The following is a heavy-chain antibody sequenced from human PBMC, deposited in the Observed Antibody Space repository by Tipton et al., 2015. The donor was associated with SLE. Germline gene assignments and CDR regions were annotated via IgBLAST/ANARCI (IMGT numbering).Heavy chain of an antibody. J-gene: IGHJ4*02. D-gene: IGHD6-13*01. CDR3: ARGLGIAAAGIHYFDY. CDR2: IYYSGST. V-gene: IGHV4-39*07. CDR1: GGSISSSSYY. Sequence: TLSLTCTVSGGSISSSSYYWGWIRQPPGKGLEWIGSIYYSGSTFYNPSLKSRVTISVDTSKNQFSLKLSSVTAADTAVYYCARGLGIAAAGIHYFDYWGQGTLVTVSS.